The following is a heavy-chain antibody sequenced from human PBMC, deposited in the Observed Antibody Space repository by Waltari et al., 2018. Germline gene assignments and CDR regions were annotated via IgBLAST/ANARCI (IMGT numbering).Heavy chain of an antibody. CDR2: VSPDETTT. V-gene: IGHV3-74*02. D-gene: IGHD5-12*01. Sequence: EVQLVESGGGLVQPGGSLRLSCAAAGFTFGGYWMRWVRQAPGKGLLWVARVSPDETTTDYADSVKCRFTISRDNGRNMLFLQMNGLRGEDTAAYYCARCLYSGTGIDLWGQGTQVTVSS. CDR1: GFTFGGYW. J-gene: IGHJ5*02. CDR3: ARCLYSGTGIDL.